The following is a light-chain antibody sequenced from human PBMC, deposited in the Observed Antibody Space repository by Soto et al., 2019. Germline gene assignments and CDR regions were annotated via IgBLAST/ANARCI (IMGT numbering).Light chain of an antibody. CDR1: QSVTSHY. V-gene: IGKV3-11*01. J-gene: IGKJ2*01. CDR3: QQRSNWPT. CDR2: DAS. Sequence: MMMTHSPVTLSVIPGARATLSGRASQSVTSHYLAWYQQKPGQAPRLLIYDASNRATGIPARFSGSGSGTDFTLTISSLEPEDFAVYYCQQRSNWPTFGQGTKVDIK.